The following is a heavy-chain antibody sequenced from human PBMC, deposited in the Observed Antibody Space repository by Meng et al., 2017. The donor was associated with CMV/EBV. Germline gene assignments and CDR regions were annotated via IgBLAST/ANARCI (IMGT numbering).Heavy chain of an antibody. Sequence: ASVKVSCKASGYTFTAYYIHWLRQAPGQGLEWMGWISPNNGGANYAQKFQGRVTMTRDTTINIAYMELSRLRSDDTAIYYYAREIHWFDPWGQGTPVTVSS. CDR1: GYTFTAYY. CDR2: ISPNNGGA. V-gene: IGHV1-2*02. CDR3: AREIHWFDP. J-gene: IGHJ5*02.